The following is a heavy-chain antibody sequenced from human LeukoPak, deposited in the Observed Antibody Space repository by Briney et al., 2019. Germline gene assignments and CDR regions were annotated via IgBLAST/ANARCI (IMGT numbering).Heavy chain of an antibody. J-gene: IGHJ4*02. V-gene: IGHV3-7*01. CDR1: GFTFTNDF. D-gene: IGHD3-16*01. CDR2: MKVDGSEK. Sequence: GGSLRLSCAASGFTFTNDFMTWVRQAPGKGLEWVANMKVDGSEKYYVDSVKGRFTISRDNAKNSLYLQMNSLRAEDTAVYYCARNLMITFGGVKNWGQGTLVTVSS. CDR3: ARNLMITFGGVKN.